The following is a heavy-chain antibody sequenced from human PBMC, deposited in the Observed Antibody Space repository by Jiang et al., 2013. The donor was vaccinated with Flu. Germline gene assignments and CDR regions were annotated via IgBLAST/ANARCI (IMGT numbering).Heavy chain of an antibody. Sequence: MHWVRQAPGKGLEWVAVIWYDGSNKYYADSVKGRFTISRDNSKNTLYLQMNSLRAEDTAVYYCARGDLARWELLVFDYWGQGTLVTVSS. CDR2: IWYDGSNK. J-gene: IGHJ4*02. CDR3: ARGDLARWELLVFDY. V-gene: IGHV3-33*01. D-gene: IGHD1-26*01.